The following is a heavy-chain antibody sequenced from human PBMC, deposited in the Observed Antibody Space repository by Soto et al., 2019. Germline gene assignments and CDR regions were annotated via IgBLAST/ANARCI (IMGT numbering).Heavy chain of an antibody. CDR1: GGTFSSYA. Sequence: GASVKVSCKASGGTFSSYAISWVRQAPGQGLEWMGGIIPIFGTANYAQKFQGRVTITADESTSTAYMELSSLRSEDTAVYYCARTGLYIKTLDYWGQGPLVTVSP. J-gene: IGHJ4*02. CDR3: ARTGLYIKTLDY. V-gene: IGHV1-69*13. CDR2: IIPIFGTA. D-gene: IGHD3-10*01.